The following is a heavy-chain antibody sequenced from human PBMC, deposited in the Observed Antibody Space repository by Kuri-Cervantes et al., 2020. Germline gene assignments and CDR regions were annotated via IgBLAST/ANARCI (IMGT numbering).Heavy chain of an antibody. CDR2: IYYSGST. J-gene: IGHJ6*02. V-gene: IGHV4-39*01. CDR1: GGSISSSSYY. D-gene: IGHD2-2*02. Sequence: GSLRLSCTVSGGSISSSSYYWGWIRQPPGKGLEWIGSIYYSGSTYYNPSLKSRVTISVDTSKNQLSLKLSSVTAADTAVYYCARTHTLRYYYGMDVWGQGTTVTVSS. CDR3: ARTHTLRYYYGMDV.